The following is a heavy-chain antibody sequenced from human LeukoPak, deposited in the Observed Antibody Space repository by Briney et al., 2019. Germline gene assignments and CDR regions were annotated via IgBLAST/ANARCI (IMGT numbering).Heavy chain of an antibody. V-gene: IGHV4-4*07. J-gene: IGHJ4*02. Sequence: PSETLSLTCTVSGGSLSSYYWSWIRQPAGRGLEWIGRIYTSGSTNYNPSLKSRVAMSVDTSKNQFSLKLSSVTAADTAVYYCAREGGYAPYFDYWGQGTLVTVSS. D-gene: IGHD5-12*01. CDR1: GGSLSSYY. CDR2: IYTSGST. CDR3: AREGGYAPYFDY.